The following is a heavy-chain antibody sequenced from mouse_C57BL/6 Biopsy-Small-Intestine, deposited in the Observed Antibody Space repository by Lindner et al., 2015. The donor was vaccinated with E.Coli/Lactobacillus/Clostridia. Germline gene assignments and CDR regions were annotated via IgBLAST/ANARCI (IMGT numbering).Heavy chain of an antibody. CDR2: ISGSSSTI. V-gene: IGHV5-17*01. CDR1: GFIFGDHG. Sequence: VQLQESGGGLVKPGGSLKLSCTASGFIFGDHGMHWVRQAPEKGLEWVAYISGSSSTIFYADVLKGRFTISRDNAKNTLFLQMTSLRSEDTAIYYCARNYYGSGYDYWGQGTTLTVLL. CDR3: ARNYYGSGYDY. D-gene: IGHD1-1*01. J-gene: IGHJ2*01.